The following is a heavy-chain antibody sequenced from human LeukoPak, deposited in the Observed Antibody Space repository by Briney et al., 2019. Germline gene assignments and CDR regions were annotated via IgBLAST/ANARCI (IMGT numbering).Heavy chain of an antibody. J-gene: IGHJ3*02. CDR3: AREGWGLSVADAFDI. V-gene: IGHV3-48*03. Sequence: HPGGSLRLSCAASGFTFSSYEMNCVRQAPGKGLEWVSYISGGGTTIYFADSVKGRFTISRDNAKNSLYLQMNSLRAEDTAVYYCAREGWGLSVADAFDIWGQGTMVTVSS. D-gene: IGHD5/OR15-5a*01. CDR2: ISGGGTTI. CDR1: GFTFSSYE.